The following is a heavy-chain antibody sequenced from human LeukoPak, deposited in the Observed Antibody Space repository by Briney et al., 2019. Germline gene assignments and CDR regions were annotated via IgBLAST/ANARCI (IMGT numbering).Heavy chain of an antibody. D-gene: IGHD6-13*01. Sequence: QLVESGGGLVKPGGSLRLSCAASGFTFSDYYMSWVRQAPGKGLEWVSAISGSGGSTYYADSVKGRFTISRDNAENTVYLQMDSLRAEDTAVYYCGQLAASGTFDYWGQGTLVTVSS. CDR3: GQLAASGTFDY. CDR1: GFTFSDYY. J-gene: IGHJ4*02. V-gene: IGHV3-11*04. CDR2: ISGSGGST.